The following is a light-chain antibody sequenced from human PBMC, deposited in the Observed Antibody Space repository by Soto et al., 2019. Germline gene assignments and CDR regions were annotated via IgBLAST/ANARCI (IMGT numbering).Light chain of an antibody. V-gene: IGKV1-5*03. J-gene: IGKJ1*01. CDR2: KAS. CDR3: LQDYNYPQT. Sequence: DIQMTQSPSTLSGSVGDRVTITCRASQTISSWLAWYRQKPGKAPKLLIYKASTLKSGVPSRFSGSGSGTDFTLTISSLQPEDFATYYCLQDYNYPQTFGQGTKVDIK. CDR1: QTISSW.